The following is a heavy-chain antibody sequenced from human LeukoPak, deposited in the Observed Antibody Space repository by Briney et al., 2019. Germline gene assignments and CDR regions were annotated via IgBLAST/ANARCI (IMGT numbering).Heavy chain of an antibody. CDR3: ARGQVDSSSWYSYYYYYGMDV. Sequence: PGGSLRLSCAASGFTFSSYSMHWVRQAPGKGLEWVSYISSSSSTIYYADSVKGRFTISRDNAKNSLYLQMNSLRAEDTAVYYCARGQVDSSSWYSYYYYYGMDVWGQGTTVTVSS. D-gene: IGHD6-13*01. CDR2: ISSSSSTI. J-gene: IGHJ6*02. V-gene: IGHV3-48*04. CDR1: GFTFSSYS.